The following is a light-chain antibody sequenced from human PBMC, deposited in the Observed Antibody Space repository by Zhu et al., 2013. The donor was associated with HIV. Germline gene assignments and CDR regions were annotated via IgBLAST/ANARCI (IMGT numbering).Light chain of an antibody. Sequence: EIVLTQSPGTLSLSPGERATLSCRASQSISSSLAWYQQKPGQAPRLLIYAASKRATGIPARFSGSGSGTDFTLTISNLQPEDFATYYCQQSYSTPLTFGGGTQVEIK. CDR3: QQSYSTPLT. J-gene: IGKJ4*01. CDR2: AAS. CDR1: QSISSS. V-gene: IGKV3-11*01.